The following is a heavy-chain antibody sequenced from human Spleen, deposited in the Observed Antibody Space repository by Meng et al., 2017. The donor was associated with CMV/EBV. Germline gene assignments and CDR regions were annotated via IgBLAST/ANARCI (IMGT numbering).Heavy chain of an antibody. CDR1: GFTPSDYY. CDR3: VREDYGDYFFDT. D-gene: IGHD4-17*01. J-gene: IGHJ4*02. V-gene: IGHV3-11*01. Sequence: GGSLRLSCAASGFTPSDYYVSWIRQAPGKGLEWLSYISSSGNTIHYADSVKGRFIISRDTPKNSVYLQMNSLRAEDTAVYYCVREDYGDYFFDTWGQGTLVTVSS. CDR2: ISSSGNTI.